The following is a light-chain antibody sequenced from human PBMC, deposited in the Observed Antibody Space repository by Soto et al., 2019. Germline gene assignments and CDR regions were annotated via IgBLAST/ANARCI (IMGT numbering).Light chain of an antibody. V-gene: IGLV2-14*01. Sequence: QSALAQPASVSGSPGQSITISCTGTSGDVGGYNFVSLYQQYPGKAPKLMIHDVTARPSGVSIRFSGSKSGTTASLTISGLQPEDEADYYCCSYASSTSYVFGTGTKVTVL. J-gene: IGLJ1*01. CDR3: CSYASSTSYV. CDR2: DVT. CDR1: SGDVGGYNF.